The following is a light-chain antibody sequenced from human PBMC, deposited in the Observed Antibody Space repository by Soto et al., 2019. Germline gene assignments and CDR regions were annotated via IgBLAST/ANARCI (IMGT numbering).Light chain of an antibody. Sequence: EIVLTQSPGTLSLSPGERATLSCRASLSVRNSYLAWYQQRPGQAPRLLIDDAFSRATGIPDRFSGGGSGTDFTLTISSLEPEDSAVYYCQQYGSSPRTFGQGTKLEIK. CDR3: QQYGSSPRT. CDR2: DAF. V-gene: IGKV3-20*01. CDR1: LSVRNSY. J-gene: IGKJ2*01.